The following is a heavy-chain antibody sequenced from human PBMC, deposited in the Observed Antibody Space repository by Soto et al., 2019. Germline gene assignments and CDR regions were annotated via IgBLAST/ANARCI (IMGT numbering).Heavy chain of an antibody. CDR3: AKVFYSGNKGYYDS. Sequence: EVQLLESGGDLVQPGGSLRLSCAASGFTFGSYAMNWVRQAPGKGLEWVSTIGIDGNTYYGDSVKGRFTISRDSSKNTLYLQMNSLRAEDTAVYYCAKVFYSGNKGYYDSWGQGSLVIVSS. D-gene: IGHD1-26*01. J-gene: IGHJ4*02. CDR2: IGIDGNT. CDR1: GFTFGSYA. V-gene: IGHV3-23*01.